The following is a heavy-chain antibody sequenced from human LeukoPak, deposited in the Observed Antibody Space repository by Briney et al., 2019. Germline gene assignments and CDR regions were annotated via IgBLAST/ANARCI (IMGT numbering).Heavy chain of an antibody. J-gene: IGHJ5*02. CDR3: ARHHSSSGFLWFDP. V-gene: IGHV5-51*01. CDR2: IYPGDSDT. CDR1: GYSFTSYW. D-gene: IGHD6-13*01. Sequence: GASLQISCEGSGYSFTSYWIGWVRPMPGKGLEWMGIIYPGDSDTRYSPSFQGQVTISADKSISTAYLQWSSLKASDTAMYYCARHHSSSGFLWFDPWGQGTLVTVSS.